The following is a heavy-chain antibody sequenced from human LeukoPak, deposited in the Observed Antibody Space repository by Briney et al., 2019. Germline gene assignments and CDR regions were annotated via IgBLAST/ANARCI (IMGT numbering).Heavy chain of an antibody. CDR1: GFTFSSYA. Sequence: GGPLRLSCAASGFTFSSYAMSWVRQAPGKGLDWVSAISGSGGSTYYADSVKGRFTISRDNSKNTLYLQMNSLRAEDTAVYYCARGSGYHHADLDYWGQGTLVTVSS. V-gene: IGHV3-23*01. D-gene: IGHD3-22*01. CDR2: ISGSGGST. J-gene: IGHJ4*02. CDR3: ARGSGYHHADLDY.